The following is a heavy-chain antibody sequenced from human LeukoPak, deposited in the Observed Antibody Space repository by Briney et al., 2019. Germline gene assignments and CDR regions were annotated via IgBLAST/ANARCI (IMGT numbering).Heavy chain of an antibody. J-gene: IGHJ3*02. CDR3: ARLRALSGHRGAFDI. CDR1: GDSISNHIEY. D-gene: IGHD5/OR15-5a*01. CDR2: VYYTGNA. Sequence: PSVTLSLICAVSGDSISNHIEYWAWIRKTPGKGLEWIGAVYYTGNAYYNPSLKSRVTISVDTSDNRFSLHLSSVNAADTAIYYCARLRALSGHRGAFDIWGQGTLVTVSS. V-gene: IGHV4-39*01.